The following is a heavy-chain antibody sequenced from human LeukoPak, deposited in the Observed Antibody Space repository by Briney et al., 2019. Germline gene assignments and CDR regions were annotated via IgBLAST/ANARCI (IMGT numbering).Heavy chain of an antibody. CDR1: GGSISSRDYY. CDR3: AREGVGGFFYYGSGSSYDY. Sequence: PSETLSLTCTVSGGSISSRDYYWSWIRQPPGMGLEWIGYIYYGGSTSYNPSLKSRVTISVDTSKNQFSLKLSSVTAADTAVYYCAREGVGGFFYYGSGSSYDYWGQGILVTVSS. CDR2: IYYGGST. D-gene: IGHD3-10*01. J-gene: IGHJ4*02. V-gene: IGHV4-30-4*08.